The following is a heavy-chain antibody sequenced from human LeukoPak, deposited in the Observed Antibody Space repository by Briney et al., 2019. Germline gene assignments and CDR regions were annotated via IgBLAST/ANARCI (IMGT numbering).Heavy chain of an antibody. CDR1: GYTFTSYG. D-gene: IGHD6-19*01. V-gene: IGHV1-18*01. CDR2: ISAYNGNT. CDR3: ARVAQKLERIAVARNSEWRANWYFDL. Sequence: ASVKVSCKASGYTFTSYGISWVRQAPGQGLEWMGWISAYNGNTNYAQKLQGRVTMTTDTSTSTAYMELRSLRSDDTAVYYCARVAQKLERIAVARNSEWRANWYFDLWGRGTLVTVSS. J-gene: IGHJ2*01.